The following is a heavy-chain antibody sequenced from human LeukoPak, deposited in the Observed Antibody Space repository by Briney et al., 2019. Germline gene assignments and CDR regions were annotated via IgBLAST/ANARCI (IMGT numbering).Heavy chain of an antibody. D-gene: IGHD3-22*01. CDR2: MYYSGRT. J-gene: IGHJ5*02. Sequence: SQTLSLTCTVSGGSISSGDYYWSWIRQPPGKGLEWIAYMYYSGRTYYNPSLKSRVTMSADTSKNQLSLKLSSVTAADTAVYYCARPYYYDSRIDPWGQGILVTVSS. CDR3: ARPYYYDSRIDP. V-gene: IGHV4-30-4*01. CDR1: GGSISSGDYY.